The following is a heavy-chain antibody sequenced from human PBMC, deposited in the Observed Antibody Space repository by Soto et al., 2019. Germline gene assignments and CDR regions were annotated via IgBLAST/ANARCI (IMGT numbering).Heavy chain of an antibody. J-gene: IGHJ3*02. CDR2: IVVGSGNT. V-gene: IGHV1-58*02. D-gene: IGHD2-15*01. CDR1: GFTFTSSA. CDR3: AAGYCSGGSCFHFDI. Sequence: ASVKVSCKASGFTFTSSAMQWVRQARGQRLEWIGWIVVGSGNTNYAQKFQERVTITREMSTSTAYMELSSLRSEDTAVYYCAAGYCSGGSCFHFDIWGQGTMVTVSS.